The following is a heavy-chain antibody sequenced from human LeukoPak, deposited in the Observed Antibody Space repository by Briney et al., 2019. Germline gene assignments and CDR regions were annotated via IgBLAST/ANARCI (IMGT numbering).Heavy chain of an antibody. V-gene: IGHV3-21*01. CDR2: ISSSSSYI. D-gene: IGHD1-26*01. CDR3: ARVPDYSGSYG. Sequence: GGSLTLSCAASGFNFSSYSMNWVRQAPGKGLEWVSSISSSSSYIYYADSVKGRFTISRDNAKNSLYLQMNSLRAEDTAVYYCARVPDYSGSYGWGQGTLVTVSS. CDR1: GFNFSSYS. J-gene: IGHJ4*02.